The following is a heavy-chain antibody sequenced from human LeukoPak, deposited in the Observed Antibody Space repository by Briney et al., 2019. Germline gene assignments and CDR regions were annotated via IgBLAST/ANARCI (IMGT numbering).Heavy chain of an antibody. CDR1: GYSFTSYF. J-gene: IGHJ3*02. CDR3: ARPTYCGGNCYDAFDI. D-gene: IGHD2-21*01. V-gene: IGHV5-51*01. CDR2: IFPGDSDT. Sequence: GESLKISCKGSGYSFTSYFVGWVRQRPGQGLEWMGIIFPGDSDTRYSPSFQGHVNISAAKSISTVYLQWSSLKASDTAMYYCARPTYCGGNCYDAFDIWGQGTMVTVSP.